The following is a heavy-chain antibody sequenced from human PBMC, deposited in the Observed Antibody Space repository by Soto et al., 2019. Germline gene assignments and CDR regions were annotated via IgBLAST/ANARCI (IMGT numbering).Heavy chain of an antibody. Sequence: QVQLQESGPGLVKPSQTLSLTCTVSGGSISSGDYYWSWIRQPPGKGLDWIGYIYYSGSTYYNPALNRRVTISVATSKNQFALKLSSVTAADTAVYYCARALIWFGSVYGWFDPWGQGTLVTVSS. CDR3: ARALIWFGSVYGWFDP. CDR2: IYYSGST. CDR1: GGSISSGDYY. V-gene: IGHV4-30-4*01. J-gene: IGHJ5*02. D-gene: IGHD3-10*01.